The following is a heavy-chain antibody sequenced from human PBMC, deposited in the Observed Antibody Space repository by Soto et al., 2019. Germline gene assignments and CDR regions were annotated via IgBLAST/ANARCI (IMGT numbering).Heavy chain of an antibody. J-gene: IGHJ3*02. CDR3: ARGAGHDPFER. D-gene: IGHD1-26*01. V-gene: IGHV1-69*02. CDR2: IIPILGIA. Sequence: SVKVSCKASGGTFSSYTISWVRQAPGQGLEWMGRIIPILGIANYAQKFQGRVTITADKSTSTAYMELSSLRSEDTAVDYCARGAGHDPFERWGQGTMVTVAS. CDR1: GGTFSSYT.